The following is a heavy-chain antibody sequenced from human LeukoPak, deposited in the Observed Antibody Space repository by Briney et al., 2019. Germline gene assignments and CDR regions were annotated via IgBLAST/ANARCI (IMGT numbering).Heavy chain of an antibody. Sequence: ASVKVSCKASGYTFTNYDINWVRQATGQGLEWMGWMSPNSANTGYSQKFQGRVTFTRDTSISTAYMELSSLRSEDTAVYFCARATVVAGYCTTTRCYKPFDIWGQGTMVTASS. J-gene: IGHJ3*02. CDR3: ARATVVAGYCTTTRCYKPFDI. V-gene: IGHV1-8*03. CDR1: GYTFTNYD. D-gene: IGHD2-2*02. CDR2: MSPNSANT.